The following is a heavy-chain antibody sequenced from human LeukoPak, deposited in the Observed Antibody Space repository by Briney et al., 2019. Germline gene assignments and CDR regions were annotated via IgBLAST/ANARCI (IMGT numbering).Heavy chain of an antibody. J-gene: IGHJ4*02. V-gene: IGHV3-30-3*01. D-gene: IGHD3-10*01. CDR1: GFTFSSYA. CDR2: ISYDGSNK. Sequence: GGSLRLSCAASGFTFSSYAMHWVRQAPGKGLEWVAVISYDGSNKYYADSVKGRFTISRDNSKNTLYLQMNSLRAEDTAVYYCARELRGGAAVDYWGQGTLVTVSS. CDR3: ARELRGGAAVDY.